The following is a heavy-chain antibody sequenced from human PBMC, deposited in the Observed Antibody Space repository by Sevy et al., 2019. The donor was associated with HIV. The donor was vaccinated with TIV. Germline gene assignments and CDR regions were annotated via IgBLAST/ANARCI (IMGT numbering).Heavy chain of an antibody. CDR1: GYTLTKLS. D-gene: IGHD3-22*01. V-gene: IGHV1-24*01. CDR2: FDPEDGET. J-gene: IGHJ4*02. Sequence: APVKVSCKVSGYTLTKLSMHWVRQAPGKGLEWMGRFDPEDGETIYAQKFQGRVTMTEDTSTDTAYMELSSLRYEDTAVYYCASARESDEDSRGYLDYWGQGTLVTVSS. CDR3: ASARESDEDSRGYLDY.